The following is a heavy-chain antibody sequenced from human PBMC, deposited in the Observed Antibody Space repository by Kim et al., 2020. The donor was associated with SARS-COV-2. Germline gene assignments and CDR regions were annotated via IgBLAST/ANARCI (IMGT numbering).Heavy chain of an antibody. V-gene: IGHV1-18*01. D-gene: IGHD3-9*01. CDR3: ARDGVDRYSYRVLHPDY. CDR2: ISAYNGNT. J-gene: IGHJ4*02. CDR1: GYTFTSYG. Sequence: ASVKVSCKASGYTFTSYGISWVRQAPGQGLEWMGWISAYNGNTNYAQKLQGRVTMTTDTSTSTAYMELRSLRSDDTAVYYCARDGVDRYSYRVLHPDYWGQGTLVTVSS.